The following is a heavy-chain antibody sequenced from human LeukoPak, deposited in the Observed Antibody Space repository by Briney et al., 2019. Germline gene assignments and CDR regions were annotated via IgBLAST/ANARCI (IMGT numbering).Heavy chain of an antibody. D-gene: IGHD5-12*01. Sequence: ASVKVSCKASGYIFTGYYLHWVRQAPGQGLEWMGWSNPSSGGTNYAQKFQGRVTMTRDTSISTAYMELSRLRSDDTAVYYCARGPGGGYDWLGHWGEGTLVTVSS. V-gene: IGHV1-2*02. J-gene: IGHJ4*02. CDR3: ARGPGGGYDWLGH. CDR1: GYIFTGYY. CDR2: SNPSSGGT.